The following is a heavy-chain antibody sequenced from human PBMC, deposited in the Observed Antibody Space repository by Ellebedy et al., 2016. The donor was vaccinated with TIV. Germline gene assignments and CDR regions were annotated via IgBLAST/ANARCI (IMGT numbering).Heavy chain of an antibody. V-gene: IGHV3-21*01. CDR1: GFSFSDYN. CDR2: ISSSSTYI. Sequence: PGGSLRLSCAASGFSFSDYNMNWVRQAPGKGLYWVSSISSSSTYIYYADSVKGRFTISRDNAKNYLYLQMNSLRAEDTAVYYFVRGDRSSWYKVVYSYYGVDVWGQGTTVTVSS. D-gene: IGHD6-13*01. J-gene: IGHJ6*02. CDR3: VRGDRSSWYKVVYSYYGVDV.